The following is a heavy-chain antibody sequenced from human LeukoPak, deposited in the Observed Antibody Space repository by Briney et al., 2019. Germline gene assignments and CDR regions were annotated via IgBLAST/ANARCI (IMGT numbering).Heavy chain of an antibody. V-gene: IGHV3-15*04. Sequence: GGSLRLSCAASGLTFVNAWMTWVRQAPGKGLEWVGRMESNPAGGRTDYAAPVKGRFTISRDDSRSTLYLQLNNLRAEDTAVYYCTTLAFDVHYWGRGTLITVSS. CDR3: TTLAFDVHY. J-gene: IGHJ4*02. CDR2: MESNPAGGRT. CDR1: GLTFVNAW. D-gene: IGHD2/OR15-2a*01.